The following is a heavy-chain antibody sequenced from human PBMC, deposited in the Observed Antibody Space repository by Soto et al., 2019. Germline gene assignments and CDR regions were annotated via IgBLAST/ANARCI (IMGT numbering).Heavy chain of an antibody. J-gene: IGHJ4*02. Sequence: SETLSLTCTVSGGSISSYYWSWIRQPPGKGLEWIGYIYYSGSTNYNPSLKSRVTMSVDTSKNQFSLKLTSVTAADTAVYYWARRHPGEGSGWDFDYWGQGTLVTVSS. CDR1: GGSISSYY. CDR2: IYYSGST. D-gene: IGHD3-10*01. V-gene: IGHV4-59*08. CDR3: ARRHPGEGSGWDFDY.